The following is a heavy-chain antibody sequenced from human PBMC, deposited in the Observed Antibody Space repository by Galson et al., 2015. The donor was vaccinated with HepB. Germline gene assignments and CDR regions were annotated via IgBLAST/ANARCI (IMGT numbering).Heavy chain of an antibody. CDR1: GFTFSSYG. V-gene: IGHV3-30*18. CDR2: ISYDGNNK. Sequence: SLRLSCAASGFTFSSYGMHWVRQAPGKGLEWVAVISYDGNNKYYADSVKGRFTISRDNSKNTLYLQTNSPRAEDTAMYYCVKDLGVGAVADRFTSWGQGTLVTVSS. D-gene: IGHD6-19*01. CDR3: VKDLGVGAVADRFTS. J-gene: IGHJ5*02.